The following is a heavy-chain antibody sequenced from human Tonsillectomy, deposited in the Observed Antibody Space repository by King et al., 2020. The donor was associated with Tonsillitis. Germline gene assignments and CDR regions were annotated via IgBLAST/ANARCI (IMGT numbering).Heavy chain of an antibody. CDR1: GFSFSENG. V-gene: IGHV3-30*03. J-gene: IGHJ4*02. CDR2: MSYDGSYK. Sequence: VQLVESGGGVVQPGRSLRLSCAASGFSFSENGMHWVRQAPGKGLEWVAVMSYDGSYKYYVDSVKGRFTISRDNFKNTLYLQMNSLRAEDTAVYYCATTRTWGLVNAFDYWGQGTLVTVSS. D-gene: IGHD3/OR15-3a*01. CDR3: ATTRTWGLVNAFDY.